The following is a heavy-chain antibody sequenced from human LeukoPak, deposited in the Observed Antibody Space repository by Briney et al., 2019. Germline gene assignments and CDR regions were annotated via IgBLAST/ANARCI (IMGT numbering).Heavy chain of an antibody. CDR2: ISSSSSTI. CDR3: ARVGWTSGT. J-gene: IGHJ4*02. V-gene: IGHV3-48*02. Sequence: GSLRLSCAVSGFTFSSYSMNWVRQAPGKGLEWVSYISSSSSTIYYADSVKGRFTISRDNAKNSLYLQMNSLRDGDTAVYYCARVGWTSGTRGQGTLVTVSS. D-gene: IGHD2-2*01. CDR1: GFTFSSYS.